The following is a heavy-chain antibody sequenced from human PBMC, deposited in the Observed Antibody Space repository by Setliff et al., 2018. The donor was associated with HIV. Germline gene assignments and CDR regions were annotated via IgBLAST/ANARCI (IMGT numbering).Heavy chain of an antibody. J-gene: IGHJ6*03. CDR1: GYTFTGHY. Sequence: ASVKVSCKASGYTFTGHYMHWVRQAPGQGLEWMGRINPIFGKANYAQKFQGRVTITADESTSTAYMELSSLRSEDTAVYYCTRDHTPPPNYDFWSGQIDLRNIFYYMDVWGTGSPVTAP. D-gene: IGHD3-3*01. V-gene: IGHV1-69*13. CDR2: INPIFGKA. CDR3: TRDHTPPPNYDFWSGQIDLRNIFYYMDV.